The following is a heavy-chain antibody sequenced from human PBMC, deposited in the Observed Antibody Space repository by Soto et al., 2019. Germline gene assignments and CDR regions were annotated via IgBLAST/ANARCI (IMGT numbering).Heavy chain of an antibody. V-gene: IGHV3-30*18. CDR3: AKERGVLDAFDI. D-gene: IGHD3-10*01. CDR1: GFTSSSFV. J-gene: IGHJ3*02. CDR2: ISSDGNNQ. Sequence: QVQLVESGGGVVQPGTSLRLSCAASGFTSSSFVIHWVRQAPGKGLEWLAVISSDGNNQYYADSVKGRFTISRKNSKKTLYLQVNSLRAEDTAVYFCAKERGVLDAFDIWGQGTMVTVS.